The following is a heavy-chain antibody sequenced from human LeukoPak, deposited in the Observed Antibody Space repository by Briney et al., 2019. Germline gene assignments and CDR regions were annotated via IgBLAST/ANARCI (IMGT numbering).Heavy chain of an antibody. CDR1: GYTFTGYY. D-gene: IGHD3-10*01. J-gene: IGHJ4*02. V-gene: IGHV1-2*02. CDR3: ARGRTYGSGSYPLDLDY. Sequence: GASVKVSCKASGYTFTGYYMHWVRQAPGQGLEWMGWINPNSGGTNYAQKFQGRVTMTRDTSISTAYMELSRLRSDDTAVYYCARGRTYGSGSYPLDLDYWGQGTLLTVSS. CDR2: INPNSGGT.